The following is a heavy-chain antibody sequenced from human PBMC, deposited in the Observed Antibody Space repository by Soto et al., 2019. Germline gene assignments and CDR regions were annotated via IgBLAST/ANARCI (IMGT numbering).Heavy chain of an antibody. J-gene: IGHJ4*02. D-gene: IGHD6-19*01. CDR2: MYYSGST. CDR3: ASTGIAVAGTFNY. CDR1: GGSISSYY. V-gene: IGHV4-59*01. Sequence: QVQLQESGPGLVKPSETLSLTCTVSGGSISSYYWSWIRQPPGKGLERIGYMYYSGSTNYNPALKSRVTISVDTAKNQFSLKLSSVTAADTAVYYCASTGIAVAGTFNYWGQGTLVTVFS.